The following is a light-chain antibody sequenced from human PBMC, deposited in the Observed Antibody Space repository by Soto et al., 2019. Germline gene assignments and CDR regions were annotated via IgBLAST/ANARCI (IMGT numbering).Light chain of an antibody. J-gene: IGKJ5*01. CDR3: QQRSNWSIT. Sequence: IVLTQSPATLSLSPGERSTLSCRASQSVSSYLAWDQQKPGQAPRLLIYDASNRATGIPARFSGSGSGTDFTLTISSLEPEDFAVYYCQQRSNWSITLGQGTRLEIK. CDR2: DAS. V-gene: IGKV3-11*01. CDR1: QSVSSY.